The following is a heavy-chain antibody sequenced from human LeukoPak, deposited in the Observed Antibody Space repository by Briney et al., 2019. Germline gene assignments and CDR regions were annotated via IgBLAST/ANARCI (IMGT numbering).Heavy chain of an antibody. CDR2: IDPKSGGT. CDR1: GYTFTDYY. V-gene: IGHV1-2*02. Sequence: ASVKVSCKASGYTFTDYYVHWVRQAPGQGLEWMGWIDPKSGGTNYAQKFQGRVTMTRDTSISTAYMELSRLRSDDTAVYYCARENGRDYYDSSGSFDYWGQGTLVTVSS. J-gene: IGHJ4*02. D-gene: IGHD3-22*01. CDR3: ARENGRDYYDSSGSFDY.